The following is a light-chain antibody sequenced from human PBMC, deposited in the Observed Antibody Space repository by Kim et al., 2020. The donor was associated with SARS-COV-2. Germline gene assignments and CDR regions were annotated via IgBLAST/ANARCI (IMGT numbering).Light chain of an antibody. CDR2: NTG. Sequence: QTVVTQEPSFSVSPGGTVTLTCGLSSGSVSTNFYPSWYQQTPGQAPRTLIYNTGTRSSGVPDRFSGSILGNKAALTITGAQADDESDYYCVLYMGSGIWVFGGGTQLTVL. CDR3: VLYMGSGIWV. J-gene: IGLJ3*02. CDR1: SGSVSTNFY. V-gene: IGLV8-61*01.